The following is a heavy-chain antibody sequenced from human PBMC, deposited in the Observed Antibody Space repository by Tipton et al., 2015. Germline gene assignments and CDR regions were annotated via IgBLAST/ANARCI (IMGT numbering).Heavy chain of an antibody. CDR3: AREMPTIGSAFDF. V-gene: IGHV1-69*09. CDR2: IIPMLDIT. Sequence: QLVQSGAEGAEVKKPGSSVKVSCKASGDTFSRYTFNWVRQAPGQALEWMGRIIPMLDITNYVQKFQGRVTIIADKSTSTAYMDLSGLTSEDTAVYYWAREMPTIGSAFDFWGQGTMVTVSS. D-gene: IGHD5-24*01. CDR1: GDTFSRYT. J-gene: IGHJ3*01.